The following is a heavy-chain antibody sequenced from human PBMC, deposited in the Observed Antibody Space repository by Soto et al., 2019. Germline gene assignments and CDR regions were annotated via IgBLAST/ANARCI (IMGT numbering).Heavy chain of an antibody. V-gene: IGHV4-39*01. J-gene: IGHJ5*02. Sequence: SEALSLTCTVCGGSISRSSYYWGWIRQPPGKGLEWIGSIYYSGSTYYNPSLKSRVTISVDTSKNQFSLKLGSVTAADTAVYYCAIPKIAFYNWFDPWGQGTLVTVS. CDR2: IYYSGST. CDR1: GGSISRSSYY. CDR3: AIPKIAFYNWFDP. D-gene: IGHD3-3*02.